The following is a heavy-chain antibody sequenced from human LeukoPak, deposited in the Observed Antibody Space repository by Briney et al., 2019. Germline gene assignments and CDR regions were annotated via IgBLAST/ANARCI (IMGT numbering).Heavy chain of an antibody. Sequence: PSETLSLTCTGSGGSISRYYWSWIRQPPGKGLEWVGYIYYSGSTNYNPSLKSRVTISVDTSKNQFSLKLSSVTAADTAVYYCAISPRYSGSYLYYFDYWGQGTLVTVSS. D-gene: IGHD1-26*01. V-gene: IGHV4-59*12. CDR1: GGSISRYY. CDR3: AISPRYSGSYLYYFDY. J-gene: IGHJ4*02. CDR2: IYYSGST.